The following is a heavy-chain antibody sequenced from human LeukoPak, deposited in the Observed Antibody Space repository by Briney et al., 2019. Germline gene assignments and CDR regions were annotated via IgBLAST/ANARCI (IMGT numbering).Heavy chain of an antibody. V-gene: IGHV4-34*01. CDR2: INHSGST. CDR3: ARSYCRGGSCYSGDAFDI. D-gene: IGHD2-15*01. CDR1: GGSFSGYY. J-gene: IGHJ3*02. Sequence: PSETLSLSCAVYGGSFSGYYWSWIRQPPGKGLEWIGEINHSGSTNYNPSLKSRVTISVDTSKNQFSLKLSSVTAEDTAVYYCARSYCRGGSCYSGDAFDIWGQGTMVTVSS.